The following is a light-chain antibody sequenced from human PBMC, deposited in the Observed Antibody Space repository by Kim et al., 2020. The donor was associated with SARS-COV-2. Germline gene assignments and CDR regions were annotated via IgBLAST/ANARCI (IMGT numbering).Light chain of an antibody. CDR2: GAS. CDR1: QSVSSSY. J-gene: IGKJ2*01. Sequence: LSPGERSTRSCRASQSVSSSYLAWYQQKPGQAPRLLIYGASSRATGIPDRFSGSGSGTDFTLTISRLEPEDFAVYYCQQYGSSPYTFGQGTKLEI. V-gene: IGKV3-20*01. CDR3: QQYGSSPYT.